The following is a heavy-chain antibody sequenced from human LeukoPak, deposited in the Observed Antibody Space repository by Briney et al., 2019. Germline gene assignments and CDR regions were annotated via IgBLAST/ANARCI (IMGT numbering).Heavy chain of an antibody. Sequence: ASVKVSCKASGYTFINYYMHWVRQAPGQGLEWMGIINPSGGSTTYAQKFQGRVTMTRDMSTSTVYMELSSLRSDDTAVYYCASLKNSYDSSGYLVTDAFDIWGQGTMVTVSS. D-gene: IGHD3-22*01. CDR1: GYTFINYY. CDR2: INPSGGST. J-gene: IGHJ3*02. CDR3: ASLKNSYDSSGYLVTDAFDI. V-gene: IGHV1-46*01.